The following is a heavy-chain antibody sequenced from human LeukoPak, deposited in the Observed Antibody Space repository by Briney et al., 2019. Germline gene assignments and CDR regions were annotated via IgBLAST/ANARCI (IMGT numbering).Heavy chain of an antibody. CDR1: GGSISSYY. CDR3: ARIENHWFDP. V-gene: IGHV4-59*01. Sequence: SETLSLTCTVSGGSISSYYWSWLRQPPGKGLEWFGYIYYSGSTNYNPSLKSRVTISVDTSKNQFSLKLSSVTAADTAVYYCARIENHWFDPWGQGTLVTVSS. J-gene: IGHJ5*02. CDR2: IYYSGST.